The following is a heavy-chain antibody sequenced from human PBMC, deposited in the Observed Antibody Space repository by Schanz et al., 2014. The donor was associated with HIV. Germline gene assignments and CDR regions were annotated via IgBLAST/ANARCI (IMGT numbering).Heavy chain of an antibody. CDR1: GFTFSSYG. D-gene: IGHD1-26*01. V-gene: IGHV3-33*01. Sequence: QVQLVESGGGVVQPGRSLRLSCAASGFTFSSYGMHWVRQAPGKGLEWVAVIWFDGRNKYYGDSVKGRFTISRDNAKNSLHLQMSRLGAEDTAVYYCARDLNVGRHFDHWGQGTLVTVSS. J-gene: IGHJ4*02. CDR2: IWFDGRNK. CDR3: ARDLNVGRHFDH.